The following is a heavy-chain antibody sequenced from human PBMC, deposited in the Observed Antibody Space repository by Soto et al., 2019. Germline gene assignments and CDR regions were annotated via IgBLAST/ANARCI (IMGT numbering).Heavy chain of an antibody. CDR3: ARWTGYCSGGSCYPFTSGFDY. CDR2: ISAYNGNT. J-gene: IGHJ4*02. Sequence: ASLKVSCKASGYTFTSYGISWVRQAPGQGLEWMGWISAYNGNTNYAQKLQGRVTMTTDTSTSTAYMELRSLRSDDTAVYYCARWTGYCSGGSCYPFTSGFDYLGQGTLVTVSS. V-gene: IGHV1-18*01. CDR1: GYTFTSYG. D-gene: IGHD2-15*01.